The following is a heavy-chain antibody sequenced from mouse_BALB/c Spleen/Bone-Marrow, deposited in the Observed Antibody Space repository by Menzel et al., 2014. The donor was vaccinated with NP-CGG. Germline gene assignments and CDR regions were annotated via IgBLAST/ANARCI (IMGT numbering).Heavy chain of an antibody. Sequence: QVQLQQPGPELVKPGASVKISCKASGYAFSSSWMNWVKQRPGQGLEWIGRIYPGDGDTNYNGKFKGKATLTADKSSSTAYMQLSSLTSVDSAVYFCARFRWGNYREGAMDYWGQGTSVTVSS. CDR2: IYPGDGDT. CDR3: ARFRWGNYREGAMDY. J-gene: IGHJ4*01. V-gene: IGHV1-82*01. CDR1: GYAFSSSW. D-gene: IGHD2-1*01.